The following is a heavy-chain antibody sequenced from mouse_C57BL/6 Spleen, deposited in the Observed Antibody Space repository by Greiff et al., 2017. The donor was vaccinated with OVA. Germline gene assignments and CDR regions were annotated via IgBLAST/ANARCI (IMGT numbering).Heavy chain of an antibody. CDR2: IWSGGST. Sequence: VMLVESGPGLVQPSQSLSITCTVSGFSLTSYGVHWVRQSPGKGLEWLGVIWSGGSTDYNAAFISRLSISKDNSKSQVFFKMNSLQADDTAIYYCASMITTGYFDVWGTGTTVTVSS. CDR1: GFSLTSYG. D-gene: IGHD2-4*01. J-gene: IGHJ1*03. CDR3: ASMITTGYFDV. V-gene: IGHV2-2*01.